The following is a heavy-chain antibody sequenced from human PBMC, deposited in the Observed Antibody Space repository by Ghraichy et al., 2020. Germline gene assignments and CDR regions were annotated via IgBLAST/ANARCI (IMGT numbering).Heavy chain of an antibody. CDR1: GFRFRSYG. V-gene: IGHV3-23*01. CDR2: ISGSGGRT. CDR3: ARDWDFYDSSGNPNFFDY. D-gene: IGHD3-22*01. Sequence: GESLNISCAGFGFRFRSYGMSWVRQALGKGLEWVAAISGSGGRTHYGESVKGRFIISRDNSRDTLSLQMSSLRAEDTAVYYCARDWDFYDSSGNPNFFDYWGQGTLVTVSS. J-gene: IGHJ4*02.